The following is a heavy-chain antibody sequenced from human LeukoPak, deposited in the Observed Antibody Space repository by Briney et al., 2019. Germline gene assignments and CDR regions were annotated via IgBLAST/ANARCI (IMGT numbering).Heavy chain of an antibody. Sequence: ASVKVSCKASGYTFTSYGISWVRQAPGQGLEWVGWISAYNAYTNYTQKLQGRVTMTTDTSTSTAYMELRSLRSDDTAVYYCARDDNYGIFVNVDYWGQGTLVTVSS. D-gene: IGHD4-11*01. CDR1: GYTFTSYG. V-gene: IGHV1-18*01. J-gene: IGHJ4*02. CDR2: ISAYNAYT. CDR3: ARDDNYGIFVNVDY.